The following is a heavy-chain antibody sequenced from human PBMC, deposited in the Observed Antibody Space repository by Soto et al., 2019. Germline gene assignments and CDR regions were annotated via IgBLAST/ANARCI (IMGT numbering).Heavy chain of an antibody. Sequence: QVQLQQSGPGLVKPSETLSLTCTVSSGPSRSHNWGWIRQPPGGGLEWIGYIYHTGDTSYNPSLSSRVTLSADPSTNHISLTVRSVTAADPAVYYCVRQGIGDLHGLVEGWGQGNRVSVSS. V-gene: IGHV4-59*08. D-gene: IGHD3-10*01. CDR2: IYHTGDT. CDR1: SGPSRSHN. CDR3: VRQGIGDLHGLVEG. J-gene: IGHJ6*01.